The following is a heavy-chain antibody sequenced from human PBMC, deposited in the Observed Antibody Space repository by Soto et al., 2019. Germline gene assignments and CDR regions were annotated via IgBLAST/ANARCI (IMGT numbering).Heavy chain of an antibody. Sequence: PSETLSLTCAVYGGSFSGYYWSWIRQPPGKGLEWIGEINHSGSTNYNPSLKSRVTISVDTSKNQFSLKLSSVTAADTAVYYCARAQYYDFWSGYYYCYYGMDVWGQGTTVTVSS. J-gene: IGHJ6*02. D-gene: IGHD3-3*01. CDR3: ARAQYYDFWSGYYYCYYGMDV. V-gene: IGHV4-34*01. CDR1: GGSFSGYY. CDR2: INHSGST.